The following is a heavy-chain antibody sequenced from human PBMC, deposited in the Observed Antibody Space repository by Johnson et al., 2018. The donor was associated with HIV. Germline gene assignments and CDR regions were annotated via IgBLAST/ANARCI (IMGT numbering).Heavy chain of an antibody. CDR1: GFTFSNYA. Sequence: EMQLVESGGGLVQPGGSLRLSCAASGFTFSNYAMSWVSGINWNGGSTGYADSVKGRFTISRDKAKNFLYLQMNSLRVADTAIYYCARDPEWSAFDIWGRGTMVTVSS. D-gene: IGHD3-3*01. CDR3: ARDPEWSAFDI. V-gene: IGHV3-20*04. J-gene: IGHJ3*02. CDR2: INWNGGST.